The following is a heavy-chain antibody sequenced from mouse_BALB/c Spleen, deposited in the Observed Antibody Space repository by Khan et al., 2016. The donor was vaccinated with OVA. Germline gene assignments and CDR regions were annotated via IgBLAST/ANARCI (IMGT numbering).Heavy chain of an antibody. Sequence: EVQLQQSGTVLARPGASVKMSCKASGYSFTSYLIHWVKQRPGQGLEWIGDIYPGHSDTRYNQKFKDQAKLTSGTSASTAYMELSSLTNEDSAVYYCTRGGFSSFAYWGQGTLVTVSA. CDR3: TRGGFSSFAY. J-gene: IGHJ3*01. D-gene: IGHD1-3*01. V-gene: IGHV1-5*01. CDR1: GYSFTSYL. CDR2: IYPGHSDT.